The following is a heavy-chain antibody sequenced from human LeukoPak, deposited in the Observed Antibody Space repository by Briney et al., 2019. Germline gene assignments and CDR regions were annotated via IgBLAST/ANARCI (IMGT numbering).Heavy chain of an antibody. V-gene: IGHV1-8*01. J-gene: IGHJ4*02. Sequence: GASVKVSCKASGYTFTSYDINWVRQATGQGLEWMGWMNPNSGNTGYAQKFQGRVTMTRNTSISTAYMELSSLRSEDTAVYYCATWVSAVVTRSDYWGQGTLVTVSS. D-gene: IGHD4-23*01. CDR1: GYTFTSYD. CDR3: ATWVSAVVTRSDY. CDR2: MNPNSGNT.